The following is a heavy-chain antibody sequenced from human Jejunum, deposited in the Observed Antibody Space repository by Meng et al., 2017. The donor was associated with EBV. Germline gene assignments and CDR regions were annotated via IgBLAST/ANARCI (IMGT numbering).Heavy chain of an antibody. D-gene: IGHD5-18*01. V-gene: IGHV1-2*06. CDR1: GYTFTDYY. Sequence: QVRRVQSGPEGKVMGAPGKGSCKAAGYTFTDYYLHWWRQAPGQGLEWMGRVNPNSGVTNYAEKFQGRVTMTRDTSISTSYMEVSRLTSDDTAVYYCARPISGYTYYFDYWGQGTLVTVSS. J-gene: IGHJ4*02. CDR3: ARPISGYTYYFDY. CDR2: VNPNSGVT.